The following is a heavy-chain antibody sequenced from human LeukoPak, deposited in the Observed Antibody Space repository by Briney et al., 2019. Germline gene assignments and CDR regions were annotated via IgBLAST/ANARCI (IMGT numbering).Heavy chain of an antibody. D-gene: IGHD3-16*01. CDR1: EFAFSNFA. CDR3: AKMRGQRLYDYSMDA. V-gene: IGHV3-23*01. Sequence: GGSLRLSCAASEFAFSNFAMSWVRQAPGKGLEWVSAMSGSGDGTYYADSVKGRFTISRDNSKNTLYLQMNSLRAEDTAVYYCAKMRGQRLYDYSMDAWGKGPRFTVSS. CDR2: MSGSGDGT. J-gene: IGHJ6*03.